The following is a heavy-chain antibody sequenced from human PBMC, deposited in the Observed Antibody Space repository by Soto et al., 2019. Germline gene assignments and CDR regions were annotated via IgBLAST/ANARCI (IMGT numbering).Heavy chain of an antibody. J-gene: IGHJ4*01. CDR3: ARGLRWPDY. V-gene: IGHV1-18*04. D-gene: IGHD2-15*01. CDR2: ITVYNGKT. CDR1: GYTFSSYT. Sequence: ASVKVSCKASGYTFSSYTISWLRQAPGQGLEWMGWITVYNGKTNYVERFQGRVTFTTDTSTKRAYMELTSLRSDDTAVYFCARGLRWPDYWG.